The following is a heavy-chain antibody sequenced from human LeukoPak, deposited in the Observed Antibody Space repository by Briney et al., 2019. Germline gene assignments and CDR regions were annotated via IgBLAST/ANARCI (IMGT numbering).Heavy chain of an antibody. D-gene: IGHD6-13*01. CDR1: GGTXSSYA. J-gene: IGHJ1*01. CDR3: ARVTGIAAAGEYFQH. CDR2: IIPIFGTA. Sequence: SVKVSCKASGGTXSSYAISGVRQAPGQGLEWMGGIIPIFGTANYAQKFQGRVTITADESTSTAYMELSSLRSEDTAVYYCARVTGIAAAGEYFQHWGQGTLVTVSS. V-gene: IGHV1-69*13.